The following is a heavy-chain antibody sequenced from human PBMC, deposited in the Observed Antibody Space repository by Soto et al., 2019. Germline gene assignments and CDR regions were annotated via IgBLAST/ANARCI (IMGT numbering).Heavy chain of an antibody. CDR1: GFTVSNAW. V-gene: IGHV3-15*01. CDR2: IKSKTDGRTT. Sequence: EVQLVESGGGLVKPGGSLRLSCAASGFTVSNAWMSWVRQAPGKGLEWVGRIKSKTDGRTTEYDAPVKGRFTISRDDSKNTLYLQMNIVKTDDTAVYYSTKYSYGDYEYWGQGTLVTVSS. J-gene: IGHJ4*02. CDR3: TKYSYGDYEY. D-gene: IGHD5-18*01.